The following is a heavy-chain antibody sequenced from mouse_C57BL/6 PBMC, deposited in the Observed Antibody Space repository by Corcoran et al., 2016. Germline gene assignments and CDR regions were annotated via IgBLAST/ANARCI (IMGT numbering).Heavy chain of an antibody. Sequence: DVQLQESGPGLVKPSQSLSLTCSVTGYSITSGYYWNWIRQFPGNKLEWMGYISYDGSNNYNPSLKNRSSITRDTSKNQFFLKLNSVTTEDTATYYCARGELTGYFDYWGQGTTLTVSS. J-gene: IGHJ2*01. CDR2: ISYDGSN. CDR1: GYSITSGYY. D-gene: IGHD4-1*01. CDR3: ARGELTGYFDY. V-gene: IGHV3-6*01.